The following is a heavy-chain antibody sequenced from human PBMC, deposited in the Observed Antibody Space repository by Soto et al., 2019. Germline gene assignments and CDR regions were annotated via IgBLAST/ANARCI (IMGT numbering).Heavy chain of an antibody. Sequence: EVQLVESGGGLVKPGGSLRLSCAASGFTFSSYSMNWVRQAPGKGLEWVSSISSSSSYIYYADSVKGRFTISRDNAKNSLYLQMNSLRAEDTAVYYCARNYGDYHPYYYYYGMDVWGQGTTVTVSS. CDR1: GFTFSSYS. CDR2: ISSSSSYI. CDR3: ARNYGDYHPYYYYYGMDV. J-gene: IGHJ6*02. V-gene: IGHV3-21*01. D-gene: IGHD4-17*01.